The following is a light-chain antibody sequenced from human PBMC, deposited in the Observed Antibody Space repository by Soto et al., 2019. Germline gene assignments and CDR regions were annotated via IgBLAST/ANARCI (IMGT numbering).Light chain of an antibody. Sequence: EIVLTQSPGTLSLSPGERATLSCRSSQSVSSSYLAWYKQKPGQAPRLIIYDASNRATGIPARFSGSGSGTEFTLTISSLKSEDFAVYYCQQRSSWPLTFGGGTKVDIK. V-gene: IGKV3-11*01. CDR3: QQRSSWPLT. CDR2: DAS. CDR1: QSVSSSY. J-gene: IGKJ4*01.